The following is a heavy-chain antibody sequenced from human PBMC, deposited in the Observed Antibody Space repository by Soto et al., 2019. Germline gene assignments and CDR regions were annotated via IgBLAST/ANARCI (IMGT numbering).Heavy chain of an antibody. CDR1: GGTFSSYA. J-gene: IGHJ6*02. D-gene: IGHD6-13*01. V-gene: IGHV1-69*13. Sequence: GASVKVSCKASGGTFSSYAISWVRQAPGQGLEWMGGIIPIFGTANYAQKFQGRVTITADESTSTAYMELSSLRSEDTAVYYCAERRRYSSSWYPPDGVSNYYGMDVWGQGTTVTVSS. CDR2: IIPIFGTA. CDR3: AERRRYSSSWYPPDGVSNYYGMDV.